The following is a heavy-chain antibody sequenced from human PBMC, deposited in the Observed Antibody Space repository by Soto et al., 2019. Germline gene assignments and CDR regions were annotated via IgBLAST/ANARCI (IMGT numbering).Heavy chain of an antibody. CDR3: ARVYYYDSSGYLTLDAFDI. J-gene: IGHJ3*02. V-gene: IGHV1-69*06. Sequence: SVKVSCKASGGTFSRYAFSWVRQAPGQGPEWMGGISPMYGTANYAQKFQGRVTTIADRSTNTVYMELSSLRSEDTAVYYCARVYYYDSSGYLTLDAFDIWGQGTMVTVSS. CDR2: ISPMYGTA. CDR1: GGTFSRYA. D-gene: IGHD3-22*01.